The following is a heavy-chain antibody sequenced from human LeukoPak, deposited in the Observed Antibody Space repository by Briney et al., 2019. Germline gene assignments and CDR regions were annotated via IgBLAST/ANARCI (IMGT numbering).Heavy chain of an antibody. CDR3: ARDPKSGAAAGTDY. D-gene: IGHD6-13*01. CDR1: GFTVSSSY. CDR2: IYSGGST. Sequence: PGGSLRLSRAASGFTVSSSYMSWVRQAPGRGLEWVSVIYSGGSTYYADSVKGRFTISRDNSKNTLYLQMNSLRAEDTAVYYCARDPKSGAAAGTDYWGQGTLVTVSS. V-gene: IGHV3-66*01. J-gene: IGHJ4*02.